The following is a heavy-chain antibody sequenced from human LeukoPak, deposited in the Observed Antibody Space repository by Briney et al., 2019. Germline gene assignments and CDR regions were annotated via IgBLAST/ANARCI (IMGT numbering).Heavy chain of an antibody. Sequence: GGSLRLFCAASRFTLSYAWMSWVRQAPGKGVEWVGRVKSKNDGGTTDYAAPVKGRFTISRDDSENTLYLQMNSLKTEDTAVYYCTTDIYYDNNGYFHDAFEFWGQGTMVTVSS. CDR2: VKSKNDGGTT. CDR3: TTDIYYDNNGYFHDAFEF. J-gene: IGHJ3*01. V-gene: IGHV3-15*01. D-gene: IGHD3-22*01. CDR1: RFTLSYAW.